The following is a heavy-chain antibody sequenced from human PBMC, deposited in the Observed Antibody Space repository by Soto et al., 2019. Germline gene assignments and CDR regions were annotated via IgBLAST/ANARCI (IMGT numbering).Heavy chain of an antibody. CDR2: IHYSGST. V-gene: IGHV4-30-4*01. D-gene: IGHD1-1*01. J-gene: IGHJ5*02. Sequence: PSETLSLTCTVSGGSITGGDYYWNWIRLTPGKGLEWIGYIHYSGSTYYNPSLSSRVTISMDTSKNQFSLRLSSVSAADTAVYYCARHINNWTESIHHWGQGTRVTVSS. CDR1: GGSITGGDYY. CDR3: ARHINNWTESIHH.